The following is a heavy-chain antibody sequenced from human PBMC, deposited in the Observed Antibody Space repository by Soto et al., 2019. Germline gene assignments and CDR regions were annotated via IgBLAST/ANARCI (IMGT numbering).Heavy chain of an antibody. CDR1: GYTFTSYA. D-gene: IGHD2-15*01. CDR3: ARDLGGWPDY. V-gene: IGHV1-3*01. CDR2: INAGNGNT. Sequence: QVQLVQSGAEVKKPGASVKVSGKASGYTFTSYAMHWVRQAPGQRREWMGWINAGNGNTKYSQKFQGRVTITRDTSASTAYMELSSLRYEDTAVYYCARDLGGWPDYWGQGTLVTVSS. J-gene: IGHJ4*02.